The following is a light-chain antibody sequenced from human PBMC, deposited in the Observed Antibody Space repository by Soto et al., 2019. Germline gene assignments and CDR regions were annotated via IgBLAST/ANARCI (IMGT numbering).Light chain of an antibody. CDR1: QSVAKN. J-gene: IGKJ4*02. CDR3: QQRSNWPPLT. CDR2: DAS. V-gene: IGKV3-11*01. Sequence: VLTQSPATLSLSPGERASLSCRASQSVAKNLAWYQQKPGQPPRLLIYDASNRATGTPARFSGSGSGTDLTLTISSLEPEDFGVYYCQQRSNWPPLTFGGGTNVEI.